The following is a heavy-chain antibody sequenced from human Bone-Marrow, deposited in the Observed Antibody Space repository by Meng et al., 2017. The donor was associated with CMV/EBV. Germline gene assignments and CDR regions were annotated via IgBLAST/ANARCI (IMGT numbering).Heavy chain of an antibody. Sequence: GESLKISCAASGFTFSSSWMHWVRQAPGKGLVWVSHINSDGSDTKYADSVKGRFTISRDNAKNTLYLQMNTLRAEDTAVYYCVKGGHLGDYWGQGTRVTVSS. CDR3: VKGGHLGDY. J-gene: IGHJ4*02. CDR1: GFTFSSSW. D-gene: IGHD3-10*01. CDR2: INSDGSDT. V-gene: IGHV3-74*03.